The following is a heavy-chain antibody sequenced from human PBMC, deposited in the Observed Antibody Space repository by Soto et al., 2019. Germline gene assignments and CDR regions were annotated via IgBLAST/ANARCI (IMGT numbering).Heavy chain of an antibody. CDR3: ASGGIYCSSTICYAGRLFYYYYGMDV. J-gene: IGHJ6*02. D-gene: IGHD2-2*01. CDR1: GGTFSSYA. Sequence: QVQLVQTGAEVKKPGSSVKVSCKASGGTFSSYAISWVRQAPGQGLEWMGGIIPIFGTANYAQKFQGRVTITADESTSTAYMELSSLRSEDTAVYYCASGGIYCSSTICYAGRLFYYYYGMDVWGQGTTVTVSS. V-gene: IGHV1-69*01. CDR2: IIPIFGTA.